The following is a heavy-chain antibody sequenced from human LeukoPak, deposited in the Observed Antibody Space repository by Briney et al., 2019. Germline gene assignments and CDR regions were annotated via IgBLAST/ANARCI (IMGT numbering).Heavy chain of an antibody. CDR1: GGSFSGYY. D-gene: IGHD6-13*01. V-gene: IGHV4-34*01. J-gene: IGHJ6*02. CDR3: ARQQYSRVRKSDYYYGMDV. CDR2: IYYSGNT. Sequence: SETLSLTCAVYGGSFSGYYWSWIRQPPGKGLEWIGRIYYSGNTYYNPSLKSRVTISVDTSKNQFSLKLSSVTAADTAVYYCARQQYSRVRKSDYYYGMDVWGQGTTVTVSS.